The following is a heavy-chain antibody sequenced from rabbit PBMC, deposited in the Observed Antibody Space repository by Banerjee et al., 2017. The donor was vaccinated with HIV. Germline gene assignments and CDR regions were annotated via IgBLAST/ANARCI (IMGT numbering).Heavy chain of an antibody. CDR3: ARSYSTAWGEYNL. Sequence: QSLEESGGDLVKPGASLTLTCTASGFSFSSSYYMCWVRQAPGKGLEWIACSYAGSSGSTYYANWAKGRFTISKTSSTTVTLQMTNLTGADTATYFCARSYSTAWGEYNLWGPGTLVTVS. V-gene: IGHV1S40*01. CDR1: GFSFSSSYY. CDR2: SYAGSSGST. J-gene: IGHJ4*01. D-gene: IGHD4-1*01.